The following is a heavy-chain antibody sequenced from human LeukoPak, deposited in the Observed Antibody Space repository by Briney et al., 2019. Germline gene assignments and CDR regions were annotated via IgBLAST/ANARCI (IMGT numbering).Heavy chain of an antibody. V-gene: IGHV3-20*04. Sequence: PGGSLRLSCAASGFTFDDYGMSWVRQAPGKGLEWVSGINWNGASTGYADSVKGRFTISRDNAKNSLYLQMNSLRAEDTALYYCARDRSDFWSGYFIDPWGQGTLVTVSS. CDR1: GFTFDDYG. CDR2: INWNGAST. CDR3: ARDRSDFWSGYFIDP. D-gene: IGHD3-3*01. J-gene: IGHJ5*02.